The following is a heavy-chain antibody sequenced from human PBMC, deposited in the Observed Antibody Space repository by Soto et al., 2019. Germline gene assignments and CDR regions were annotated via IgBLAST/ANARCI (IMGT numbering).Heavy chain of an antibody. J-gene: IGHJ6*02. CDR3: ARYIPGVRYYGMDV. D-gene: IGHD2-2*01. V-gene: IGHV3-23*01. Sequence: EVQLLESGGGLVQPGGSLRLSCAASGFTFSSYAMKWVRQAPGKGLEWVSLIGESGTPTYYADSVKGRFTISRDNSGNTLCLEMYGLRAEDTAVYYCARYIPGVRYYGMDVWGQGTTVTVSS. CDR1: GFTFSSYA. CDR2: IGESGTPT.